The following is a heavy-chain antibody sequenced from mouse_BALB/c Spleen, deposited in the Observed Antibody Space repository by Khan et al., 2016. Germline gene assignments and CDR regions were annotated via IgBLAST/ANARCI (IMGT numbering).Heavy chain of an antibody. J-gene: IGHJ4*01. CDR3: ARQDGNPHYAMYY. Sequence: QVRLHQSGAGLVKPGASVKLSCKASGYTFTEYIIHWVKQRSGQGLEWIGWFYPLSGSIKYNEKFKDKATLTADKSSSTVYMELSRLTSEYSAVYFWARQDGNPHYAMYYWGQGTSVTVSS. CDR2: FYPLSGSI. CDR1: GYTFTEYI. D-gene: IGHD2-1*01. V-gene: IGHV1-62-2*01.